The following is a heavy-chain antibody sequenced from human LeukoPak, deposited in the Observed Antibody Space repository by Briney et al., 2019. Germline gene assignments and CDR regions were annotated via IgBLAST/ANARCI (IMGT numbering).Heavy chain of an antibody. CDR1: GGSFSGYY. J-gene: IGHJ6*02. CDR3: ARGLGKSYGYSYYYYGMDV. Sequence: SETLSLTCAVYGGSFSGYYWSWIRQPPWKGLEWIGEINHSGSTNYNPSLKSRVTISVDKSKYQFSLKLTSVPPADTAVYYCARGLGKSYGYSYYYYGMDVWGQGTTVTVSS. D-gene: IGHD5-18*01. V-gene: IGHV4-34*01. CDR2: INHSGST.